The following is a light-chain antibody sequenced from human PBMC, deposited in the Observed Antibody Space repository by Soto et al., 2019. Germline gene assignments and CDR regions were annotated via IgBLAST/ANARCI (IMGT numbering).Light chain of an antibody. J-gene: IGKJ1*01. V-gene: IGKV3-20*01. CDR2: GAS. CDR1: QSVPRNY. Sequence: EIVLTQSPGTLSLSPGERATLSCRASQSVPRNYLAWFQQKRGQAPRLLVYGASSRASGIPDRISGSGSGTDFTLTISRLEPEDFAFYFCLQYRSPPWTVGQGTKV. CDR3: LQYRSPPWT.